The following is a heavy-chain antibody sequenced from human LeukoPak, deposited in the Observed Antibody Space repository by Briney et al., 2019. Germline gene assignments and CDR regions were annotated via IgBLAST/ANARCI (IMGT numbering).Heavy chain of an antibody. CDR3: ASLYYYDSSGYYPDAFDI. CDR1: GGSISSGGYY. V-gene: IGHV4-31*03. Sequence: SETLSLTCTVSGGSISSGGYYWSWIRQHPGKGLEWIGYIYYSGSTYYNPSLKSRVTISVDTSKNQFSLKLSSVTAADTAVYYCASLYYYDSSGYYPDAFDIWGQGTMVTVSS. CDR2: IYYSGST. D-gene: IGHD3-22*01. J-gene: IGHJ3*02.